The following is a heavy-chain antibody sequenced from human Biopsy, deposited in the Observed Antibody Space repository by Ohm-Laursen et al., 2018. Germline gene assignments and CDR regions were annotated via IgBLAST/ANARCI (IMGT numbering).Heavy chain of an antibody. Sequence: SLRLSCSASGFTFNSHEMNWVRKAPGKGLEWISYIIGSSSTIYYADSVKGRFTISRDNAKNSLYLQMNSLIAEDTAVYYCTRLAYYYYYGMDVWGQGTTVTVSS. J-gene: IGHJ6*02. CDR2: IIGSSSTI. V-gene: IGHV3-48*03. CDR3: TRLAYYYYYGMDV. D-gene: IGHD2-21*01. CDR1: GFTFNSHE.